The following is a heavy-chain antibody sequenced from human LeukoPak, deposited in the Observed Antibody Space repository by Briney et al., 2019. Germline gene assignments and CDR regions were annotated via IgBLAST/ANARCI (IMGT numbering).Heavy chain of an antibody. V-gene: IGHV1-18*01. CDR3: ARGPGGRSGYYPLEDYYYYYYMDV. CDR1: GGTFSSYA. Sequence: ASVKVSCKASGGTFSSYAINWVRQAPGQGLEWMGWIRAYNGDTNYVQELQGRVTMTTDTSTSTAYMELRSLRSDDTAVYYCARGPGGRSGYYPLEDYYYYYYMDVWGKGTAVTVSS. J-gene: IGHJ6*03. D-gene: IGHD3-22*01. CDR2: IRAYNGDT.